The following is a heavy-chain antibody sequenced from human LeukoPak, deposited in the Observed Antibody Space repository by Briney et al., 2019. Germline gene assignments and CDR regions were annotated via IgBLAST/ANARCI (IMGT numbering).Heavy chain of an antibody. CDR1: GFTFCNYA. V-gene: IGHV3-23*01. CDR3: AKWGDYDVLTGYYVPDY. J-gene: IGHJ4*02. D-gene: IGHD3-9*01. CDR2: ILGSGGST. Sequence: GASLRLSCAASGFTFCNYAMSWVRQAPGKGLEWVSAILGSGGSTYYADSVKGRFTVSRDNSEGTLYLQMNSLRAEDTALYYCAKWGDYDVLTGYYVPDYWGQGTLVTVSS.